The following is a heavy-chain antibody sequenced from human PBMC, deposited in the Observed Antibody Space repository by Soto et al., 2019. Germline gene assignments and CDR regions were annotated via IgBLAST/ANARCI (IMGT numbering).Heavy chain of an antibody. CDR1: GYNFTSYG. CDR3: ARGSSVWYEYFQH. CDR2: IRAYNGNT. J-gene: IGHJ1*01. Sequence: ASVKVCCKASGYNFTSYGISWVRQAPGQGLEWMGWIRAYNGNTNYAQKLQGRVTMTTDTSTSTAYMELRSLRSEDTAVYYWARGSSVWYEYFQHWGQGTLVTV. D-gene: IGHD6-19*01. V-gene: IGHV1-18*01.